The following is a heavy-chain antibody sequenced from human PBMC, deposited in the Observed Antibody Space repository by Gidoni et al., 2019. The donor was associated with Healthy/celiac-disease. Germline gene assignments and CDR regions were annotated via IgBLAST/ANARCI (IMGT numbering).Heavy chain of an antibody. CDR2: ISSSSSYI. V-gene: IGHV3-21*01. D-gene: IGHD6-6*01. CDR3: ARDLLGIKYSPMDV. J-gene: IGHJ6*02. Sequence: EVQLVESGGGLVKPGGSLRLSGAASGFTFSSYSLNWVRPAPGKGLEWVSSISSSSSYIYYADSVKGRFTISRDNAKNSLYLQMNSLRAEDTAVYYCARDLLGIKYSPMDVWGQGTTVTVSS. CDR1: GFTFSSYS.